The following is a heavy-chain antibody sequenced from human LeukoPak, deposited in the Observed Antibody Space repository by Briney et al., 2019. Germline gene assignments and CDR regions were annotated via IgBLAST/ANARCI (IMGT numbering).Heavy chain of an antibody. V-gene: IGHV3-7*04. Sequence: GGSLRLSCAASGFTFRDYYMSWIRQAPGKGLEWVANIKQDGSEKYYVDSVKGRFTISRDNAKNSLYLQMNSLRAEDTAVYYCARVSTNYYYYGMDVWGQGTTVTVSS. CDR3: ARVSTNYYYYGMDV. CDR2: IKQDGSEK. J-gene: IGHJ6*02. CDR1: GFTFRDYY.